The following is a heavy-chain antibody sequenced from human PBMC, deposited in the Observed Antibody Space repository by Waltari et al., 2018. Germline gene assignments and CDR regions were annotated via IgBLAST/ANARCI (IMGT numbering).Heavy chain of an antibody. CDR1: GYSFSSYW. V-gene: IGHV5-51*01. D-gene: IGHD1-26*01. Sequence: EVQLVQSGTQVKKPGESLRISCKASGYSFSSYWIGWVRQMPGKGMEWMGIIFPRDSDTRDPPSSQGRVTISADKSTGTAYLQFSSLTASDTAMYFCARELIWPGELGPFDLWGQGTFVSVSS. J-gene: IGHJ3*01. CDR3: ARELIWPGELGPFDL. CDR2: IFPRDSDT.